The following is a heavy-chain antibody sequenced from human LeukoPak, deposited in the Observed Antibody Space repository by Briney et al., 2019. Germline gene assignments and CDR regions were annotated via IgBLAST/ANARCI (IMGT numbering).Heavy chain of an antibody. CDR1: GSTFDDYG. V-gene: IGHV3-20*04. J-gene: IGHJ6*03. Sequence: GGSLRLSCAASGSTFDDYGMSWVRQAPGKGLEWVSGTNWNGGSTGYADSVKGRFTISRDNAKNSLYLQMNSLRAEDTALYYCARDDYSNYYYYYMDVWGKGTTVTVSS. D-gene: IGHD4-11*01. CDR2: TNWNGGST. CDR3: ARDDYSNYYYYYMDV.